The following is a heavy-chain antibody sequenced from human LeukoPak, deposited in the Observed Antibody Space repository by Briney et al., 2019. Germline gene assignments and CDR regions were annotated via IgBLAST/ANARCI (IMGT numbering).Heavy chain of an antibody. J-gene: IGHJ4*02. Sequence: GGSLRLSCAASGFTFSSYWMNWARQAPGKGLEWVASINHNGNVNYYVDSVKGRFTISRDNAKNSLYLQMSNLRAEDTAVYYCARGRFGEFPFDYWGQGTLVTVSS. D-gene: IGHD3-10*01. CDR2: INHNGNVN. CDR3: ARGRFGEFPFDY. CDR1: GFTFSSYW. V-gene: IGHV3-7*03.